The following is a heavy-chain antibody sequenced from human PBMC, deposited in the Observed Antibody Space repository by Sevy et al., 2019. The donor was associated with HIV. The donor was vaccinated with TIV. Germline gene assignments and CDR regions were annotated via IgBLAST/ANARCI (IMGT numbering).Heavy chain of an antibody. D-gene: IGHD2-8*01. CDR2: LSFGCGKI. V-gene: IGHV3-23*01. Sequence: GGSLRLSCAAPGFDFSIYSMSWVRQAPGKGLEWVSTLSFGCGKINYADSVKGRFTISRDNSKGSVYLQMNNMRVEDTAVYYCAREGCTKPHDYWGQGTLVTVSS. CDR1: GFDFSIYS. CDR3: AREGCTKPHDY. J-gene: IGHJ4*02.